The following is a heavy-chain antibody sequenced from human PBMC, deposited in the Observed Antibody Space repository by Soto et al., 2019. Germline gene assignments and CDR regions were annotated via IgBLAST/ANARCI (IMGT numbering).Heavy chain of an antibody. J-gene: IGHJ4*02. CDR3: ASAVDIAATIPYSLDY. V-gene: IGHV1-69*01. CDR1: GGTFSSYA. Sequence: QVQLVQSGAEVKKPGSSVKVSCKASGGTFSSYAISWVRQAPGQGLEWMGGIIPIFGTANYAQKFQGRVTIPADASTSTAYMELSSLRSEDTAVYYCASAVDIAATIPYSLDYWGQGTLVTVSS. D-gene: IGHD5-12*01. CDR2: IIPIFGTA.